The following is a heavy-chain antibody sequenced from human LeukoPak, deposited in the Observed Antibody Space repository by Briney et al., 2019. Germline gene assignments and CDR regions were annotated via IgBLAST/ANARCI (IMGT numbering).Heavy chain of an antibody. CDR1: GYTFTSYG. J-gene: IGHJ4*02. CDR3: ARDQAFSGSYGKAPFLFDY. CDR2: ISAYSGNT. V-gene: IGHV1-18*01. Sequence: GASVKVSCKASGYTFTSYGISWVRQAPGQGLEWMVWISAYSGNTNYAHKLQGRVTMTTDTSTSTAYMEVRSLRSDDTAVYYCARDQAFSGSYGKAPFLFDYWGQGTLVTVSS. D-gene: IGHD1-26*01.